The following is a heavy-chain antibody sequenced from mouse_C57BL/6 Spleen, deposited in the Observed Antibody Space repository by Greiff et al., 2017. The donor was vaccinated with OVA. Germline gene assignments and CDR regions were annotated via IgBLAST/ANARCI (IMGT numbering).Heavy chain of an antibody. D-gene: IGHD1-1*01. CDR1: GYTFTSYW. CDR3: TRGDYYGSSFDY. Sequence: EVQLQQSGTVLARPGASVKMSCKTSGYTFTSYWMHWVKQRPGQGLEWIGAIYTGNSDTSYNQKFKGKAKLTAVTSASTAYMELSSLTNEDSAVYYCTRGDYYGSSFDYWGQGTTLTVSS. V-gene: IGHV1-5*01. J-gene: IGHJ2*01. CDR2: IYTGNSDT.